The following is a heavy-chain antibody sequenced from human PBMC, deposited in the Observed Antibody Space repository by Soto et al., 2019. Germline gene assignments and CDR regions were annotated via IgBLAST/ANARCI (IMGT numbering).Heavy chain of an antibody. CDR1: GGSFSGYY. Sequence: SETLSLTCAVYGGSFSGYYWSWIRQPPGKGLEWIGEINHSGSTNYNPSLKSRVTISVDTSKNQFSLKLSSVTAADTAVYYCARRYSGYDFDYWGQGTLVTSPQ. CDR3: ARRYSGYDFDY. D-gene: IGHD5-12*01. J-gene: IGHJ4*02. CDR2: INHSGST. V-gene: IGHV4-34*01.